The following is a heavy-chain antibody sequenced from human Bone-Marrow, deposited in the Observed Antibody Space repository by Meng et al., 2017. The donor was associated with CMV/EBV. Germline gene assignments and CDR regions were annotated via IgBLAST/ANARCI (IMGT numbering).Heavy chain of an antibody. Sequence: ASVKVSCKASGYTFTSYYMHWVRQAPGQGLEWMGIINPSGGSTSYAQKFQGRVTMTRDTSTSTVYMELSSLRSEDTAVYYCSRSRGGYSWLDPWGQGTLVTFSS. V-gene: IGHV1-46*01. CDR1: GYTFTSYY. J-gene: IGHJ5*02. CDR2: INPSGGST. CDR3: SRSRGGYSWLDP. D-gene: IGHD5-12*01.